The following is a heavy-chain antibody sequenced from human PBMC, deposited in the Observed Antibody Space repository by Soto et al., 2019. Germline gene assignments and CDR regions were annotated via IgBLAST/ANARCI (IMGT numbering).Heavy chain of an antibody. Sequence: EVQLVESGGDLVQPGGSLRLSCAASGFTFSNDWMHWVRQAQGKGLVWVSRINGDGSSTTYADSVKGRFTISRDNAKNTLYLQMNSLTTEDTAVYYCTRGYSSDYRIDYWGQGTLVTVSS. V-gene: IGHV3-74*01. CDR1: GFTFSNDW. J-gene: IGHJ4*02. CDR3: TRGYSSDYRIDY. D-gene: IGHD3-22*01. CDR2: INGDGSST.